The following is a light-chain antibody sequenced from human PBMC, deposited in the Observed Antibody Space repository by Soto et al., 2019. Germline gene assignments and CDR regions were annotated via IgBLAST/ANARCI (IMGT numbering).Light chain of an antibody. CDR3: TSYTSSRTLYV. Sequence: QSALTQPASVSGSPGQSITISCTGTSSDVGGYNYVCWYQQHPGKAPKLMIYDVSNRPSGVSNRFSGSKSGNTASLTISGLQAEDEADYYCTSYTSSRTLYVFGTGTKLTVL. V-gene: IGLV2-14*01. J-gene: IGLJ1*01. CDR1: SSDVGGYNY. CDR2: DVS.